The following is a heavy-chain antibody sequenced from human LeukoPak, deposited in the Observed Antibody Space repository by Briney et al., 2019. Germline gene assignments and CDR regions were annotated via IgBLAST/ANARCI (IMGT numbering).Heavy chain of an antibody. V-gene: IGHV4-59*11. Sequence: SETLSLTCTVSGGSISSHYWSWIRQPPGKGLEWIGYIYYSGSTNYNPSLKSRVTISVDTSKNQFSLKLSSVTAADTAVYYCARDTGLSDAFDIWGQGIMVTVSS. D-gene: IGHD3-10*01. J-gene: IGHJ3*02. CDR1: GGSISSHY. CDR3: ARDTGLSDAFDI. CDR2: IYYSGST.